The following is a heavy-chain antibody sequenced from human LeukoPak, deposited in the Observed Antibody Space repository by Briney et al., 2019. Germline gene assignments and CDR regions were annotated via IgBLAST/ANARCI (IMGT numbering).Heavy chain of an antibody. J-gene: IGHJ1*01. CDR3: FGYPEYFQH. Sequence: PGGSLRLSCVASGFTFRSYAMSWVRQAPGKGLEWVSGISGSGGSTYYADSVRGRSTISRDNSKNTLYLQMNSLRAEDTAVYYCFGYPEYFQHWGQGTLVTVSS. D-gene: IGHD5-18*01. V-gene: IGHV3-23*01. CDR2: ISGSGGST. CDR1: GFTFRSYA.